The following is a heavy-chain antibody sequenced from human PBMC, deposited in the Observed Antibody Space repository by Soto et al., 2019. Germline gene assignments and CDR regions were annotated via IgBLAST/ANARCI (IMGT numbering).Heavy chain of an antibody. CDR3: ARVDPMINGFDY. V-gene: IGHV1-2*02. CDR1: GYTFTGYY. Sequence: GASVKVSCKTSGYTFTGYYIHWVRQAPGQGLEWMGWINPNTNVRKNAQRFQGRVTMTRDTSINTAYMELNSLRVEDTAVYYCARVDPMINGFDYWGQGTLVTVSS. D-gene: IGHD3-22*01. CDR2: INPNTNVR. J-gene: IGHJ4*02.